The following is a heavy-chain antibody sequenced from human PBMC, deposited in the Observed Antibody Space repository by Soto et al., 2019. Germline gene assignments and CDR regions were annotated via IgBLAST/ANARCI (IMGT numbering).Heavy chain of an antibody. V-gene: IGHV3-23*01. D-gene: IGHD6-13*01. CDR3: AKDKGIAAAGLYDD. J-gene: IGHJ4*02. CDR1: GFTFSSYA. CDR2: ISGSGGST. Sequence: GGSLRLSCAASGFTFSSYAMSWVRQAPGKGLEWVSGISGSGGSTYYADSVKGRFTISRDNSKNTLYLQMNSLRAEDTAVYYCAKDKGIAAAGLYDDWGQGTLVTVSS.